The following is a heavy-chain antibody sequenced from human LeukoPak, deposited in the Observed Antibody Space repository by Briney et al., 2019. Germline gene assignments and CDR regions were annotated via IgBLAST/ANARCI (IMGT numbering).Heavy chain of an antibody. V-gene: IGHV3-48*01. J-gene: IGHJ6*03. D-gene: IGHD3-3*01. Sequence: PGGSLRLSCAASGFTFSSYSMNWVRQAPGKGLKWVSYISDSGTTIYYADSVKGRFTISRSSAWSSLYLQMSSLRAEDTAVYYCARRTTIFGVGYYMDVWGKGTTVTVSS. CDR3: ARRTTIFGVGYYMDV. CDR1: GFTFSSYS. CDR2: ISDSGTTI.